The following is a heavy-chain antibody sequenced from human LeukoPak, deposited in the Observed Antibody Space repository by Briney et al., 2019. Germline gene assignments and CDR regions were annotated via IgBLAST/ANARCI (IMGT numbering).Heavy chain of an antibody. J-gene: IGHJ4*02. Sequence: APVKVSCKASVYGFTSYGITWVRQAPGQGLEWMGWISGSNGNTNYAQKHQGRVTMTTDTSTSTAYMELRSLRSDDTAVYYCARITIFGVVIDFDYWGQGTPVTVSS. D-gene: IGHD3-3*01. CDR2: ISGSNGNT. V-gene: IGHV1-18*01. CDR3: ARITIFGVVIDFDY. CDR1: VYGFTSYG.